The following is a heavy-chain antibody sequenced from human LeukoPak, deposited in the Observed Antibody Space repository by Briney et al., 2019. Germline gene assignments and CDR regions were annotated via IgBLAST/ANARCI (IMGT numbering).Heavy chain of an antibody. J-gene: IGHJ6*03. Sequence: PGRSLRLSCAASGFTFSSYGMHCVRQAPGKGLEWVAVIWYDGSNKYYADSVKGRFTISRDNSKNTLYLQMNSLRAEDTAVYYCARAQHTLRAPYYYYYMDVWGKGTTVTVSS. V-gene: IGHV3-33*01. CDR3: ARAQHTLRAPYYYYYMDV. CDR2: IWYDGSNK. CDR1: GFTFSSYG.